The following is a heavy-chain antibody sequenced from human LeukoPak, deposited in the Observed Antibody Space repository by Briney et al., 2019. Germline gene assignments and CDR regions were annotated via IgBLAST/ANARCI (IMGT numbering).Heavy chain of an antibody. CDR1: GYRFTGYF. D-gene: IGHD3-10*01. CDR3: ARDQMSSSGRGIRFDWLDP. Sequence: ASVKVSCKASGYRFTGYFIHWVRQAPGQGLEWMGWINPNSGGTKSAQKLQGRVTITRDTSTSTIYMDLSTLTSDDTAIYYCARDQMSSSGRGIRFDWLDPWGQGTLVTVSS. CDR2: INPNSGGT. V-gene: IGHV1-2*02. J-gene: IGHJ5*02.